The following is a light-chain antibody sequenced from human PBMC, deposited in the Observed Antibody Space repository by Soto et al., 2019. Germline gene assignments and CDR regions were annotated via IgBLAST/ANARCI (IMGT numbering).Light chain of an antibody. Sequence: EIVMTQSPVTLSVSPGERATLSCRASQSVGTNLAWYQQKPGQAPGLLSYGASTRATGIPARFSGSGSGTEFTLTISSLQSEDFAVYYCQQYDNWPQTFGQGTKVEIK. CDR1: QSVGTN. V-gene: IGKV3-15*01. CDR2: GAS. J-gene: IGKJ1*01. CDR3: QQYDNWPQT.